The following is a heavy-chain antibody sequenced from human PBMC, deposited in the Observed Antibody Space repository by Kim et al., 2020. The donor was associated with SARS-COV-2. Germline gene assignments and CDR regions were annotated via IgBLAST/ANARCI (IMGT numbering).Heavy chain of an antibody. CDR3: ARHEGSGWYSYYYGMDV. Sequence: KSRFTISVDTSKNQFSLKLSSVTAADTAVYYCARHEGSGWYSYYYGMDVWGQGTTVTVSS. V-gene: IGHV4-39*01. J-gene: IGHJ6*02. D-gene: IGHD6-19*01.